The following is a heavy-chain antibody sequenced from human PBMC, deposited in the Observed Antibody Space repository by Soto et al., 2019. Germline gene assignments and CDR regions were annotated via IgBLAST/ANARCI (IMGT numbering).Heavy chain of an antibody. J-gene: IGHJ4*02. Sequence: GTLSLTCTVSGGSVTSNSYYWSWIRQPPGKVLEWIGYIHYSGSTNYNPSLMSRATISVDTSKYQFSLKLSSVTAADTAVYYCARAREHLSFDYWGQGTLVTVSS. CDR3: ARAREHLSFDY. CDR2: IHYSGST. CDR1: GGSVTSNSYY. D-gene: IGHD1-26*01. V-gene: IGHV4-61*01.